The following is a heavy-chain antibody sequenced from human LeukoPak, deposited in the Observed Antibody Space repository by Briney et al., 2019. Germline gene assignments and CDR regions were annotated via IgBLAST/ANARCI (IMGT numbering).Heavy chain of an antibody. D-gene: IGHD6-19*01. CDR3: AREGSLVWFDP. J-gene: IGHJ5*02. Sequence: PSETLSLTCTVSGGSISSYYWSWIRQPPGKGLDWIGYISYPGSTNYNPSLNSRVTISIDTSKNQLSLKLSSVTAADTAVYYCAREGSLVWFDPWGQGTLVTVSS. CDR1: GGSISSYY. V-gene: IGHV4-59*12. CDR2: ISYPGST.